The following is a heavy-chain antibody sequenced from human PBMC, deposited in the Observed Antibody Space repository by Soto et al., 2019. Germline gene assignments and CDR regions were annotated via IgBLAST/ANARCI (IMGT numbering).Heavy chain of an antibody. V-gene: IGHV3-48*02. J-gene: IGHJ2*01. CDR3: ERVRGLGYFDL. CDR2: ISGSSTTT. Sequence: GGSLRLSCAASGFTFSTYSMNWVRQAPGKGLEWVSFISGSSTTTYYADSVKGRFTISRDNAKNSLYLQVNSLRDEDTAVYYCERVRGLGYFDLWGRGTLVTVSS. CDR1: GFTFSTYS.